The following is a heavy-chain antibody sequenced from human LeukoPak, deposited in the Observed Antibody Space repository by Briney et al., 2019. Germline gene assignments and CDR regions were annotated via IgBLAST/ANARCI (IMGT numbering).Heavy chain of an antibody. CDR3: TTDSGYYD. CDR2: IKSKTDGGTT. D-gene: IGHD3-22*01. CDR1: GFTVSSNY. J-gene: IGHJ4*02. Sequence: PGGSLRLSCAASGFTVSSNYMSWVRQAPGMGLEWVGRIKSKTDGGTTDYAAPVKGRFTISRDDSKNTLYLQMNSLKTEDTAVYYCTTDSGYYDWGQGTLVTVSS. V-gene: IGHV3-15*01.